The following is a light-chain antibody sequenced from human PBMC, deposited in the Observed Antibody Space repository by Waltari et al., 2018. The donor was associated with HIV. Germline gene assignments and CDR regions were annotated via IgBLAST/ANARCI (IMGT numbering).Light chain of an antibody. CDR3: QQYGNSPLT. J-gene: IGKJ4*01. CDR1: QSISSSD. Sequence: EIVLTQSHATLSLSPGERATLSCRASQSISSSDLAWYQQKPGQAPRLLIYGASSGATGIPDRFSGSGSGTDFTLTISRLEPEDFAVYYCQQYGNSPLTFGGGTKVEIK. V-gene: IGKV3-20*01. CDR2: GAS.